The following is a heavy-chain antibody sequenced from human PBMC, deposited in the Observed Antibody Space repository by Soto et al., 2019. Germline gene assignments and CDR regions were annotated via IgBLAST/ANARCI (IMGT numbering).Heavy chain of an antibody. V-gene: IGHV1-69*12. D-gene: IGHD4-17*01. J-gene: IGHJ4*02. CDR1: GATFASFP. CDR2: IIPIFGTA. Sequence: QVQLVQSGAGGKKLGSWVKVSGKASGATFASFPISGVRQAPGQGLEWMGGIIPIFGTANYAQKFQGRVTITADESTSTAYMELSSLRSEDTAVYYCARTPYGWGQGTLVTVSS. CDR3: ARTPYG.